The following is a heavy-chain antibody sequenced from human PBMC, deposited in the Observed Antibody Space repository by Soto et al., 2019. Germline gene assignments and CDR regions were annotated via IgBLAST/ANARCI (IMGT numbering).Heavy chain of an antibody. CDR3: ARGRNSGSYYKPHLFDY. D-gene: IGHD3-10*01. V-gene: IGHV4-34*01. CDR2: INHSGST. CDR1: GGSFSGYY. J-gene: IGHJ4*02. Sequence: TSETLSLTCAVYGGSFSGYYWSWIRQPPGKGLEWIGEINHSGSTNYNPSLKSRVTISVDTSKNQFSLKLSSVTAADTAVYYCARGRNSGSYYKPHLFDYWGQGTLVTVSS.